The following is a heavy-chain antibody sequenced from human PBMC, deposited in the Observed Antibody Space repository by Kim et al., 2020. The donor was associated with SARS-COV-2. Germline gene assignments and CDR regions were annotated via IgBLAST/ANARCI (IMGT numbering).Heavy chain of an antibody. Sequence: GGSLRLSCAASGFTFGSYSMNWVRQAPGKGLEWVSSISSSSSYIYYADSVKGRFTISRDNAKNSLYLQMNSLRAEDTAVYYCASLSYDSSGYYYNRDYWGQGTLVTVSS. CDR1: GFTFGSYS. CDR2: ISSSSSYI. CDR3: ASLSYDSSGYYYNRDY. D-gene: IGHD3-22*01. V-gene: IGHV3-21*01. J-gene: IGHJ4*02.